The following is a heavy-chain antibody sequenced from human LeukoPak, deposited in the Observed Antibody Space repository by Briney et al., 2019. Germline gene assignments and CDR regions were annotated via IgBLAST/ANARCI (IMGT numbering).Heavy chain of an antibody. J-gene: IGHJ4*02. CDR3: ARVTRGGYDGYFDY. D-gene: IGHD5-12*01. Sequence: GGSLRLSCAASGFRFSNYEMNWVRQAPGKGLEWVSYITNSGSTISYADSVKGRFTISRDNAKKSLYLQINSLRAEDTAVYYCARVTRGGYDGYFDYWGQGTLVTVSS. CDR1: GFRFSNYE. CDR2: ITNSGSTI. V-gene: IGHV3-48*03.